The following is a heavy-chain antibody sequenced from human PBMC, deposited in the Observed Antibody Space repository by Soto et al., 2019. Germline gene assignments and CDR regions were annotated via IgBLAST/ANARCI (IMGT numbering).Heavy chain of an antibody. CDR2: INHSGST. V-gene: IGHV4-34*01. CDR3: ARGRDDSSSWYVFWFDP. CDR1: GGSFSGYY. D-gene: IGHD6-13*01. J-gene: IGHJ5*02. Sequence: QVQLQQWGAGLLKPSETLSLTCAVYGGSFSGYYWSWIRQPPGKGLEWIGEINHSGSTNYNPSLKSRVTISVDTSKNQFSLKLSSVTAADTAVYYCARGRDDSSSWYVFWFDPWGQGTLVTVSS.